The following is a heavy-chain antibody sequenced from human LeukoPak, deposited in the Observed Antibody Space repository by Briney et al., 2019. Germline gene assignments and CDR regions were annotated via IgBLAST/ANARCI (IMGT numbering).Heavy chain of an antibody. CDR3: ARGVHQRAESWNYYDSSGYYFDY. J-gene: IGHJ4*02. CDR2: ISGSGGST. V-gene: IGHV3-23*01. CDR1: GFTFSSYA. D-gene: IGHD3-22*01. Sequence: GGSLRLSCAASGFTFSSYAMSWVRQAPGKGLEWVSAISGSGGSTYYADSVKGRFTISRDNSKNTLYLQMNSLRAEDTAVYYCARGVHQRAESWNYYDSSGYYFDYWGQGTLVTVSS.